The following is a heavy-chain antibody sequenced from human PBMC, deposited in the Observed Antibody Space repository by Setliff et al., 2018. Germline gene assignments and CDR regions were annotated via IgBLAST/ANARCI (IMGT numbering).Heavy chain of an antibody. Sequence: SETLSLTCTVSDDSISSRHYYWSWLRRPAGKGLEWIGRVLVDGSTNYNPSLKSLVTISVDTSKNQFSLKLSSVTAAYTAVYYCARGLRYCSGGSCYRPGYYYMDVWGKGTTVTVSS. CDR3: ARGLRYCSGGSCYRPGYYYMDV. CDR2: VLVDGST. CDR1: DDSISSRHYY. V-gene: IGHV4-61*02. D-gene: IGHD2-15*01. J-gene: IGHJ6*03.